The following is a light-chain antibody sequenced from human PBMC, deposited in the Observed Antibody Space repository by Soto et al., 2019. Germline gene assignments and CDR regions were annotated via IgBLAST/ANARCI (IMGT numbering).Light chain of an antibody. CDR3: QHYNSYGT. Sequence: AIQMTQSPSSLSASVGDRVTITCRASQGIRNDLGWYQQKPGKAPKLLIYAASSLQSGVPSRFSGSGSGTDFTLTISSLQPEDFATYYCQHYNSYGTFGQGTKVDIK. V-gene: IGKV1-6*01. J-gene: IGKJ1*01. CDR2: AAS. CDR1: QGIRND.